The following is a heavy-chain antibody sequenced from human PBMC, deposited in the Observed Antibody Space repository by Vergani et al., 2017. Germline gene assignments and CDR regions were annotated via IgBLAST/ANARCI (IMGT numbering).Heavy chain of an antibody. CDR1: GFTFSSYS. D-gene: IGHD3-9*01. Sequence: EVQLVESGGGLVKPGGSLRLSCAASGFTFSSYSMNWVRQAPGKGLEWVSSISSSSSYIYYADSVKGRFTISRDNAKISLYLQMNSLRAEDTAVYYCARHYDILTGHFDYWGQGTLVTVSS. CDR3: ARHYDILTGHFDY. V-gene: IGHV3-21*01. J-gene: IGHJ4*02. CDR2: ISSSSSYI.